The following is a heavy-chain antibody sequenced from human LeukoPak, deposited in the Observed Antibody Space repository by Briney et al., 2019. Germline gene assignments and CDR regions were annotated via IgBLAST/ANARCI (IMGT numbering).Heavy chain of an antibody. D-gene: IGHD2-15*01. Sequence: GGSLRLSCAASGFTFSSYSMNWVRQAPGKGLEWVSSISSSSSYIYYADSVKGRFTISRDNAKNSLYLQMNSLRAEDTAVYYCASRMVAATHWFDPWGQGTLVTVSS. V-gene: IGHV3-21*01. CDR3: ASRMVAATHWFDP. CDR1: GFTFSSYS. CDR2: ISSSSSYI. J-gene: IGHJ5*02.